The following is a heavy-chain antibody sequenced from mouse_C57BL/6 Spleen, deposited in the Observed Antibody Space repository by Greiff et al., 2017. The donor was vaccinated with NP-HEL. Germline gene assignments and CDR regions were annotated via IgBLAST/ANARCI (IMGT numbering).Heavy chain of an antibody. J-gene: IGHJ2*01. CDR2: IYPGDGDT. CDR1: GYAFSSSW. CDR3: ARWGVYFDY. Sequence: VQVVESGPELVKPGASVKISCKASGYAFSSSWMNWVKQRPGKGLEWIGRIYPGDGDTNYNGKFKGKATLTADKSSSTAYMQLSSLTSEDSAVYFCARWGVYFDYWGQGTTLTVSS. V-gene: IGHV1-82*01.